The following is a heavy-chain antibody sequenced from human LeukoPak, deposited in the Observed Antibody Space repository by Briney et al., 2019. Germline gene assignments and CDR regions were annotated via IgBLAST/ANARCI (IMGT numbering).Heavy chain of an antibody. V-gene: IGHV1-2*02. D-gene: IGHD3-10*01. CDR1: GYSFTGYY. CDR3: ARAWEELLWVPGY. J-gene: IGHJ4*02. Sequence: ASVKVSCKASGYSFTGYYLHWVRQAPGQGLEWMGWINPYSGGTNYAQKFQGRVTMTRDTSISTAYMELSRLKPDDTAVYYCARAWEELLWVPGYWGQGTLVTVSS. CDR2: INPYSGGT.